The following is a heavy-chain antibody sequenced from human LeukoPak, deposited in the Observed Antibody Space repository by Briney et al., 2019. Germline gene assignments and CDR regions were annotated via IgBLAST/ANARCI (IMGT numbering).Heavy chain of an antibody. CDR3: ARGHYGGNRYFDI. J-gene: IGHJ4*02. Sequence: GASVKVSCKASGYTFRSYEINWVRQAPGQGLEWVGWIHPNSGKTGYAQNFQGRVTMTRVTSTETAFMELSSLKFDDTAIFYCARGHYGGNRYFDIWGQGTLVTVSS. CDR2: IHPNSGKT. D-gene: IGHD4-23*01. V-gene: IGHV1-8*01. CDR1: GYTFRSYE.